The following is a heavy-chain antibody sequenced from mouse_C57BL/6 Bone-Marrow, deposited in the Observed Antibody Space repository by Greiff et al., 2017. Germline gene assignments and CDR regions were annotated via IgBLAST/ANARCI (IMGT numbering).Heavy chain of an antibody. V-gene: IGHV5-17*01. D-gene: IGHD1-1*01. CDR3: ARPHYGSSYYFDY. CDR1: GFTFSDYG. J-gene: IGHJ2*01. CDR2: ISSGSSTI. Sequence: EVKVEESGGGLVKPGGSLTLSCAASGFTFSDYGMHWVRQAPEKGLEWVAYISSGSSTIYYADTVKGRFTISRDNAKNTLFLQMTSLRSEDTAMYYCARPHYGSSYYFDYWGQGTTLTVSS.